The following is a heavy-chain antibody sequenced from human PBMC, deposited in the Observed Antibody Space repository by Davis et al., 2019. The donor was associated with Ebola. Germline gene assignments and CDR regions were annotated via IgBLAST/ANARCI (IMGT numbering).Heavy chain of an antibody. CDR2: ISYDGSNK. CDR1: GFTFSSYA. J-gene: IGHJ6*02. Sequence: PGGSLRLSCAASGFTFSSYAMHWVRQAPGKGLEWVAVISYDGSNKYYADSVKGRFTISRDNSKNTLYLQMNSLRAEDTAVYYCARVGYTYGMDVWGQGTTVTVSS. V-gene: IGHV3-30-3*01. CDR3: ARVGYTYGMDV. D-gene: IGHD5-18*01.